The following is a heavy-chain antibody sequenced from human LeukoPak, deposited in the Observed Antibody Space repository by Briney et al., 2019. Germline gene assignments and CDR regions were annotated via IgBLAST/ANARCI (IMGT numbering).Heavy chain of an antibody. Sequence: GASVKVSCKASGYTFNNYAMNWVRQAPGQGLEWMGWINPNSGGTNYAQKFQGRVTMTRDTSISTAYMELSRLRSDDTAVYYCARDRDSGSYYAGYDYWGQGTLVTVSS. V-gene: IGHV1-2*02. J-gene: IGHJ4*02. CDR2: INPNSGGT. D-gene: IGHD1-26*01. CDR1: GYTFNNYA. CDR3: ARDRDSGSYYAGYDY.